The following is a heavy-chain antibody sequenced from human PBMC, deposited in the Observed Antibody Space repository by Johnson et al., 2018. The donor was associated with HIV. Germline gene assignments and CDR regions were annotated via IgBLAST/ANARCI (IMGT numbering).Heavy chain of an antibody. V-gene: IGHV3-49*04. Sequence: VQLVESGGGLVQPGRSLRLSCTASGFTFGDYAMNWVRQAPGKGLEWVSFIRSKAYGGTTEYAASVKGRFTISRDDSKNIAYLQMNSLRAEDTAVYYCARDRAHYYDSSGYYESGAFDIWGQGTMVTVSS. D-gene: IGHD3-22*01. CDR3: ARDRAHYYDSSGYYESGAFDI. CDR1: GFTFGDYA. J-gene: IGHJ3*02. CDR2: IRSKAYGGTT.